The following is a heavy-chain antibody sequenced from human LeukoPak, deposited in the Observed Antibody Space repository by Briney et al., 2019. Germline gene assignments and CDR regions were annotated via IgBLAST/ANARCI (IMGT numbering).Heavy chain of an antibody. CDR3: ARAIGYCSGGSCHGGYFDY. J-gene: IGHJ4*02. V-gene: IGHV1-69*05. D-gene: IGHD2-15*01. CDR1: GGTFSSYA. Sequence: GASVKVSCKASGGTFSSYAISCVRQAPGQGLEGMGGIIPIFGTANYAQKFQGRVTITTDESTSTAYMELSSLRSEDTAMYYCARAIGYCSGGSCHGGYFDYWGQGTMVTVSS. CDR2: IIPIFGTA.